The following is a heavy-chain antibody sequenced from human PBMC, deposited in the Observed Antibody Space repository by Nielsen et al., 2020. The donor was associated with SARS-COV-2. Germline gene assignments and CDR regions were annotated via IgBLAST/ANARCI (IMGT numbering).Heavy chain of an antibody. CDR3: ARDFVRSRSWYEGREPYYFDY. Sequence: GESLKISCAASGFTFSSYGMHWVRQAPGKGLEWVAVISYDGSNKYYADSVKGRFTISRDNSKNTLYLQMNSLRAEDTAVYYCARDFVRSRSWYEGREPYYFDYWGQGTLVTVSS. V-gene: IGHV3-30*03. CDR2: ISYDGSNK. CDR1: GFTFSSYG. J-gene: IGHJ4*02. D-gene: IGHD6-13*01.